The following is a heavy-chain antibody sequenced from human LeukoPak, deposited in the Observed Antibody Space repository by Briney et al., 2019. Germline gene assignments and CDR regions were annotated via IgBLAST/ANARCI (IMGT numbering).Heavy chain of an antibody. CDR2: IYPGDSDT. Sequence: GESLKISCKGSGYSFTSYWIGWVRQMPGKGLEWMGIIYPGDSDTRYSPSFQGQVTISADKSINTAYLQWSSLKAPDTAMYYCARSRRDGYNFSPFDIWGQGTMVTVSS. CDR1: GYSFTSYW. V-gene: IGHV5-51*01. CDR3: ARSRRDGYNFSPFDI. D-gene: IGHD5-24*01. J-gene: IGHJ3*02.